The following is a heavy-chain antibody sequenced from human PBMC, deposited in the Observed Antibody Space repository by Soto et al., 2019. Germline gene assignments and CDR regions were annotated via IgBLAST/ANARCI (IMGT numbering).Heavy chain of an antibody. CDR2: IYYSGST. V-gene: IGHV4-59*01. Sequence: QVQLQESGPGLVKPSETLSLTCTVSGGSISSYYWSWIRQPPGKGLEWIGYIYYSGSTNYNPSLKSRVTISVDTSKNHFSLKLSSVTAADTAVYYCARVIVVVAATVDNWFDPWCQGTLVTVSS. CDR3: ARVIVVVAATVDNWFDP. D-gene: IGHD2-15*01. J-gene: IGHJ5*02. CDR1: GGSISSYY.